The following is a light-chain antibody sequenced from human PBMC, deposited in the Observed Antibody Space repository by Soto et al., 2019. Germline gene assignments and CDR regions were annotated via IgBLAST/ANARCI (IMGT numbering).Light chain of an antibody. V-gene: IGLV2-14*03. CDR2: HVN. CDR1: ISDIASYNY. J-gene: IGLJ1*01. CDR3: FSYSTSSSLYV. Sequence: QSALTQPASVSGSPGQSITISNTSTISDIASYNYVSWYQQHPVRAPKLLIYHVNTRPSGISNRFSGSKSGDTASLTISGLQAEDEAEYSCFSYSTSSSLYVFGSGTKVTVL.